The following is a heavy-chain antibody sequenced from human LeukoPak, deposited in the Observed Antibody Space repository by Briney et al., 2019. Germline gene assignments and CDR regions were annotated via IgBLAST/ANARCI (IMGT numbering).Heavy chain of an antibody. V-gene: IGHV3-33*01. J-gene: IGHJ6*02. D-gene: IGHD2-2*01. CDR2: IWYDGSNK. Sequence: GGSLRLSCAASGFTFSSYGMHWVRQAPGKGLEWVAVIWYDGSNKYYADSVKGRFTISRDNSKNTLYLQMNSLRAEDTAVYYCARDLSSTSTLVNYGMDVWGQGTTVTVSS. CDR1: GFTFSSYG. CDR3: ARDLSSTSTLVNYGMDV.